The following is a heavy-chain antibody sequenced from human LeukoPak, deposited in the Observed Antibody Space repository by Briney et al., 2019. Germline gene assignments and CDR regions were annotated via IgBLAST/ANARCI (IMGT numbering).Heavy chain of an antibody. J-gene: IGHJ4*02. D-gene: IGHD3-22*01. CDR2: IYYSGST. CDR3: ARHQSYYDSSGHPDY. V-gene: IGHV4-39*01. Sequence: SETLSLTCTVSGGSISSSSYYWGWIRQPPGKGLEWIGSIYYSGSTYYNPSLKSRVTISVDTSKNQFSLKLSSVTAADTAVYYCARHQSYYDSSGHPDYWGQGTLVTVSS. CDR1: GGSISSSSYY.